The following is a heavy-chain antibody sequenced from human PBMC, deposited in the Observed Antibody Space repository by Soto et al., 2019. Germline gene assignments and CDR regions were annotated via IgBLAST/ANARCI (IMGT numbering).Heavy chain of an antibody. Sequence: VQLVESGGGLVQPGGSLRLSCAASGFTVSNLYMTWVRQAPGKGLQWVAVISSGGSTYYADSVKGRFTISRDNSKNPLYLEMNSLRAEDTAVYYCARDTLGGAYDFLHGGQGTLVTVSS. CDR3: ARDTLGGAYDFLH. J-gene: IGHJ4*02. D-gene: IGHD3-3*01. V-gene: IGHV3-66*01. CDR1: GFTVSNLY. CDR2: ISSGGST.